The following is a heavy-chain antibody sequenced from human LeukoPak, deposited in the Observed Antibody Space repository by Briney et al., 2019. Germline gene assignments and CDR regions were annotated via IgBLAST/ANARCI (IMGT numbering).Heavy chain of an antibody. D-gene: IGHD3-22*01. Sequence: GGSLRLSCAASGFTFSSYAMHWVRQAPGKGLEWVAVISYDGSNKYYADSVKGRFTISRDNSKNTLYVQLNSLRPDDTAVYYCAKDSSDYYFDYWGQGTLVTVSS. CDR2: ISYDGSNK. CDR3: AKDSSDYYFDY. V-gene: IGHV3-30*04. CDR1: GFTFSSYA. J-gene: IGHJ4*02.